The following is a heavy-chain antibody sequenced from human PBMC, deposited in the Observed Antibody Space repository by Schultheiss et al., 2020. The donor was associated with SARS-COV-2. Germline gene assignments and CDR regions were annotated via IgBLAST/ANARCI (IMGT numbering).Heavy chain of an antibody. Sequence: SETLSLTCAVSGYSISSGYYWGWIRQPPGKGLEWIGSIYHSGSTYYNPSLKSRVTISVDTSKNQFSLKLSSVTAADTAVYYCARVSGDGGKNPVGPYYYYGMDVWGQGTTVTVSS. V-gene: IGHV4-38-2*01. J-gene: IGHJ6*02. CDR3: ARVSGDGGKNPVGPYYYYGMDV. CDR2: IYHSGST. CDR1: GYSISSGYY. D-gene: IGHD4-23*01.